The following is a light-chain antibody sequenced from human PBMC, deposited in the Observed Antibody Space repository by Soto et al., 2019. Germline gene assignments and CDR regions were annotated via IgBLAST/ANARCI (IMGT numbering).Light chain of an antibody. CDR3: QHYGNSPPSVT. CDR2: GAS. Sequence: EIVLTQSPGSLSLSPGERATPSCRASQSVSRDYLVWYQQKPGQAPRLLIYGASSRATGIPDRFSGSGSGTDFTLTISRLEPEDFAVYYCQHYGNSPPSVTFGPGTKVDIK. J-gene: IGKJ3*01. V-gene: IGKV3-20*01. CDR1: QSVSRDY.